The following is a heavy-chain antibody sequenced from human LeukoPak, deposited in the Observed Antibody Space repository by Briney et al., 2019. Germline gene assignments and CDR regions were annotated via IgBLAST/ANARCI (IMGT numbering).Heavy chain of an antibody. CDR1: GFTFSSYW. CDR3: AIVDTAMVARPLGY. V-gene: IGHV3-7*01. Sequence: GGSLRLSCAASGFTFSSYWMSWVRQAPGKGLEWVANIKQDGSEKYYVDSVKGRFTISRDNAKNSLYLQMNSLRAEDTAVYYCAIVDTAMVARPLGYWGQGTLVTVSS. J-gene: IGHJ4*02. D-gene: IGHD5-18*01. CDR2: IKQDGSEK.